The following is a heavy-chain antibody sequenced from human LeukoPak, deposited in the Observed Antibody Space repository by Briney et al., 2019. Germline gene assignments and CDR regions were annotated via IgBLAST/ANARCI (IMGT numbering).Heavy chain of an antibody. V-gene: IGHV1-46*01. Sequence: ASVKVSCKASGYTFTSYYVHWVRQAPGQGLEWMGIINPSGGSTSYAQKFQGRVTMTRDTSTSTVYMELSSLRSEDTAVYYCARLLPGDAFDIWGQGTMVTVSS. CDR1: GYTFTSYY. D-gene: IGHD3-22*01. CDR2: INPSGGST. CDR3: ARLLPGDAFDI. J-gene: IGHJ3*02.